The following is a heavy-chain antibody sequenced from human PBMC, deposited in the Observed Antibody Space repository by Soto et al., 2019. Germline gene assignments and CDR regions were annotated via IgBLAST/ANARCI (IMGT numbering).Heavy chain of an antibody. V-gene: IGHV3-9*01. Sequence: EVQLVESGGGLVQPGMSLRLSCAASGFTFDDYGMHWVRQAPGKGLEWVSGINWNSGNIGYADSVKGRFTISRDNAKNSLYLQMNSLRAEDTALYYCAKDSEQWLLYAFDIWGQGTMVTVSS. J-gene: IGHJ3*02. D-gene: IGHD6-19*01. CDR3: AKDSEQWLLYAFDI. CDR2: INWNSGNI. CDR1: GFTFDDYG.